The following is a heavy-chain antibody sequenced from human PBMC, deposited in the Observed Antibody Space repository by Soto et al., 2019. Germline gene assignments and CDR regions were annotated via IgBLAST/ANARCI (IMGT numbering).Heavy chain of an antibody. V-gene: IGHV4-59*08. CDR2: IYYSGST. J-gene: IGHJ4*02. Sequence: PSETLSLTCTVSGGSISSYYWSWIRQPPGKGLEWIGYIYYSGSTNYNPSLKSRVTISVDTSKNQFSLKLSSVTAADTAVYYCARRGLAAAAPFDYWGQGTLVTVPS. CDR1: GGSISSYY. D-gene: IGHD6-13*01. CDR3: ARRGLAAAAPFDY.